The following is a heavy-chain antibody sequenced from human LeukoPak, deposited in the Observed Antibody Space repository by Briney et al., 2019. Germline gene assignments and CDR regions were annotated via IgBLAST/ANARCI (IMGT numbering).Heavy chain of an antibody. D-gene: IGHD3-10*01. J-gene: IGHJ4*02. CDR1: GFTSSSYA. Sequence: GGSLRLSCAASGFTSSSYAMHWVRQAPGKGLEWVAVISYDGSNKYYADSVKGRFTISRDNSKNTLYLQMNSLRAEDTAVYYCAGAGGRFDYWGQGTLVTVSS. CDR2: ISYDGSNK. V-gene: IGHV3-30*04. CDR3: AGAGGRFDY.